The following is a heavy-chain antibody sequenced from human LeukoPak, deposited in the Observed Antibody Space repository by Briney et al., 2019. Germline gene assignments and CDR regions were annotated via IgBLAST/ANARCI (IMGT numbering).Heavy chain of an antibody. CDR3: AKDRRLVVPAATGVDP. Sequence: PGGSLRLSCAASGFTFSSYAVHWVRQAPGKGLEWVAFISYDGSDKYYADSVKGRFTISRDNSKNTLYLQMNSLRAEDTAVYYCAKDRRLVVPAATGVDPWGQGTLVTVSS. J-gene: IGHJ5*02. CDR2: ISYDGSDK. CDR1: GFTFSSYA. D-gene: IGHD2-2*01. V-gene: IGHV3-30-3*01.